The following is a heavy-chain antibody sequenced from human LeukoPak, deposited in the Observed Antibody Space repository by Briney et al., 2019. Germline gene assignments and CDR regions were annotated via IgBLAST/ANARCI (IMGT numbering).Heavy chain of an antibody. V-gene: IGHV1-8*01. CDR3: ARVRKDSSGRNPPLGY. CDR1: GYTFTSYD. CDR2: MNPNSGNT. Sequence: ASVKVSCKASGYTFTSYDINWVRQATRQGLEWMGWMNPNSGNTGYAQKFQGRVTMTRNTSISTAYMELSSLRSEDTAVYYCARVRKDSSGRNPPLGYWGQGTLVTVSS. J-gene: IGHJ4*02. D-gene: IGHD6-19*01.